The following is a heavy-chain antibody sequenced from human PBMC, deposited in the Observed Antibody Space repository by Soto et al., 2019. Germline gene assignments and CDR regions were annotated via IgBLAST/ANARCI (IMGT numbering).Heavy chain of an antibody. CDR2: IHSDGSST. V-gene: IGHV3-74*01. CDR3: ARGDLGAFDI. J-gene: IGHJ3*02. D-gene: IGHD3-3*01. Sequence: EVQLVESGGGLVQPGESLRLSCAASGFTFSYYWMHWVRQAPGKGLVWVSRIHSDGSSTTYADSVKGRFTISRDNARITVYLHMTSVRCGDTAVYYCARGDLGAFDIWGQGTVVTVSS. CDR1: GFTFSYYW.